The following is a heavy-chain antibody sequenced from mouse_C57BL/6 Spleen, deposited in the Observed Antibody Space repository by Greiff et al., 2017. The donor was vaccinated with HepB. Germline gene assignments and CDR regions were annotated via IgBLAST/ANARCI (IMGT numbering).Heavy chain of an antibody. CDR2: IRNKANGYTT. Sequence: EVQRVESGGGLVQPGGSLSLSCAASGFTFTAYYMSWVRQPPGKALEWLGFIRNKANGYTTEYSASVKGRFTISRDNSQSILYLQMYALRAEDSATYYCARSSYGNYIDYWGQGTTLTDSS. D-gene: IGHD2-10*01. CDR1: GFTFTAYY. V-gene: IGHV7-3*01. J-gene: IGHJ2*01. CDR3: ARSSYGNYIDY.